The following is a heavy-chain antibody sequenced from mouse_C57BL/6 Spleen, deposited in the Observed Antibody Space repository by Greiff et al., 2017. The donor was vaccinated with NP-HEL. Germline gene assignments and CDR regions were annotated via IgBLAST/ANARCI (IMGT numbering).Heavy chain of an antibody. J-gene: IGHJ4*01. D-gene: IGHD1-1*01. Sequence: EVQLQQSGTVLARPGASVKMSCKTSGYTFTSYWMHWVKQRPGQGLEWIGAIYPGNSDTSYNQKFKGKAKLTAVTSASTAYMELSSLTNEDSAVYYCTRGGIITTVVADYAMDYWGQGTSVTVSS. CDR3: TRGGIITTVVADYAMDY. V-gene: IGHV1-5*01. CDR2: IYPGNSDT. CDR1: GYTFTSYW.